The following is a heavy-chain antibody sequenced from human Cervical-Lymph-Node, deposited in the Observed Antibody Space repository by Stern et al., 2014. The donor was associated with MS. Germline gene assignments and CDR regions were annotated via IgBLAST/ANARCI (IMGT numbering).Heavy chain of an antibody. V-gene: IGHV4-31*03. J-gene: IGHJ4*02. CDR1: GVSITSGAYY. CDR2: IYYSGST. CDR3: ARDQGRRGFFDY. Sequence: QVQLVQSGPGLVKPSQTLSLTCTVSGVSITSGAYYWSWIRQHPGKGLEWIGHIYYSGSTHYNPSLKSRLTISGDASKNQFSLNLNYVTAADTAVYFCARDQGRRGFFDYWGQGALVTVSS.